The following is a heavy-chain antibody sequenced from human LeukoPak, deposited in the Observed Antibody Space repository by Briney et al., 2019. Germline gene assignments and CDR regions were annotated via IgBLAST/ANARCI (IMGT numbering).Heavy chain of an antibody. D-gene: IGHD6-19*01. CDR3: AKAPRVSSGWRPRGPLNAFDI. CDR1: GGSFSGYY. J-gene: IGHJ3*02. CDR2: INHSGST. Sequence: SETLSLTCAVYGGSFSGYYWSWIRQHPGKGLEWIGEINHSGSTNYNPSLKSRVTISVDTPKNQFSLKLSSVTAADTAVYYCAKAPRVSSGWRPRGPLNAFDIWGQGTMVTVSS. V-gene: IGHV4-34*01.